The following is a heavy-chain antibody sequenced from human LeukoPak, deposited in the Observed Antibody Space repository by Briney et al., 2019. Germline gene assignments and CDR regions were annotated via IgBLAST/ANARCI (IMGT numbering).Heavy chain of an antibody. CDR3: ARVSGLCSGGSCSYYCYYYGMDV. CDR1: GFTFSSYE. D-gene: IGHD2-15*01. J-gene: IGHJ6*02. Sequence: PGGSLRLSCAASGFTFSSYEMNWVRQAPGKGLEWVSYISSSGSTIYYADSVKGRFTISRDNAKNSLYLQMNSLRAEDTAVYYCARVSGLCSGGSCSYYCYYYGMDVWGQGTTVTGSS. V-gene: IGHV3-48*03. CDR2: ISSSGSTI.